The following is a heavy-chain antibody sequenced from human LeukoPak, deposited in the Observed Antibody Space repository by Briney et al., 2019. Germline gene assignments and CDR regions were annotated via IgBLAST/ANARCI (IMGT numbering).Heavy chain of an antibody. Sequence: PGGSLRLSCAASGFTFSSYSMNWVRQAPGKGLEWVSYISSSSSTIYYADSVKGRFTISRDNAKNSLYLQMNSLRAEDTAVYYCARERRYCSSTSCYDEDAFDIWGQGTMVTVSS. CDR1: GFTFSSYS. J-gene: IGHJ3*02. CDR3: ARERRYCSSTSCYDEDAFDI. CDR2: ISSSSSTI. V-gene: IGHV3-48*01. D-gene: IGHD2-2*01.